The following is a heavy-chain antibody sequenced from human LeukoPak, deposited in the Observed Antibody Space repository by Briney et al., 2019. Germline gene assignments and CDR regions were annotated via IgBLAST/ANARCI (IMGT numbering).Heavy chain of an antibody. CDR2: IHHDGIT. Sequence: SETLSLTCSISGYSISSGYFWGWIRQPPGQGLEWIGNIHHDGITYYNPSLKGRVTISLDPSKNQFSLRLTSAAAADTALYHCARVHYYDASDYSTSNWFDPWGQGTLVTVSS. D-gene: IGHD3-22*01. CDR1: GYSISSGYF. CDR3: ARVHYYDASDYSTSNWFDP. V-gene: IGHV4-38-2*02. J-gene: IGHJ5*02.